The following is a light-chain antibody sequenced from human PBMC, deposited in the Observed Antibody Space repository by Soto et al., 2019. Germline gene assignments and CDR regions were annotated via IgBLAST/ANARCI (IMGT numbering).Light chain of an antibody. V-gene: IGKV1-9*01. Sequence: DIQLTQSPYFLSASVGDRVTITCRASQGISSYLAWYQQKPGKAPKLLIYAASSLQSGVPSRFSRSGSGTEFTLTISSLQPEDFSTYYCQQLNSYPLFGPGTKVDIK. J-gene: IGKJ3*01. CDR1: QGISSY. CDR2: AAS. CDR3: QQLNSYPL.